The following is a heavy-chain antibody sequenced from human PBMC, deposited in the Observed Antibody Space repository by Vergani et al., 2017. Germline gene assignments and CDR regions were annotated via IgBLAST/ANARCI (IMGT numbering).Heavy chain of an antibody. Sequence: EVQLVESGGVVVQPGGSLRLSCAASGFTFDDYAMHWVRQAPGKGLEWVSGISWNSGSTGYADSVKGRFTISRDNAKNSLYLQMNSLRAEDTALYYCAKDIFSLEVRGVMDYWGQGTLVTVSS. CDR1: GFTFDDYA. V-gene: IGHV3-9*01. D-gene: IGHD3-10*01. CDR2: ISWNSGST. J-gene: IGHJ4*02. CDR3: AKDIFSLEVRGVMDY.